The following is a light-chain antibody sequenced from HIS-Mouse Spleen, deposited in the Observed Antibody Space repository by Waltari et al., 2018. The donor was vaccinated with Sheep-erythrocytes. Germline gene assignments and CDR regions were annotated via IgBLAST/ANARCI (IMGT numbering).Light chain of an antibody. CDR2: DVS. V-gene: IGLV2-11*01. Sequence: QSALTQPRSVSGSPGQSVTISCTGTSSDVGGYNYVPWYQQHPGKATKLMIYDVSKRPSGVPDRFSGSKSGNTASLTISGLQSEDEADYYCAAWDDSLNGYVFGTGTKVTVL. CDR1: SSDVGGYNY. J-gene: IGLJ1*01. CDR3: AAWDDSLNGYV.